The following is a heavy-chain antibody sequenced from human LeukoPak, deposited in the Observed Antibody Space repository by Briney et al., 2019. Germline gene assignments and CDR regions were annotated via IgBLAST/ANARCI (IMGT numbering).Heavy chain of an antibody. CDR2: IYYSGST. J-gene: IGHJ5*02. V-gene: IGHV4-39*07. CDR1: GGSISSSSYY. CDR3: ARGGSSSWHNWFDP. D-gene: IGHD6-13*01. Sequence: SETLSLTCTVSGGSISSSSYYWGWIRQPPGKGLEWIGSIYYSGSTYYIPSLKSRVTISVDTSKNQFSLKLSSVTAADTAVYYCARGGSSSWHNWFDPWGQGTLVTVSS.